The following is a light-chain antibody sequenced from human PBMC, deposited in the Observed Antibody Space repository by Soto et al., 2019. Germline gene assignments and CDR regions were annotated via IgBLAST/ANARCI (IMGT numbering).Light chain of an antibody. CDR1: QSVSSSY. CDR2: GAS. J-gene: IGKJ1*01. V-gene: IGKV3-15*01. Sequence: EVVLTQSPGTLSLSPGERATLSCRASQSVSSSYLAWYQQKPGQAPRLLIYGASTRATGFPARFSGSGSGTEFTLTISSLQSEDFAIYYCQHYNDWPTFGQGTKVDIK. CDR3: QHYNDWPT.